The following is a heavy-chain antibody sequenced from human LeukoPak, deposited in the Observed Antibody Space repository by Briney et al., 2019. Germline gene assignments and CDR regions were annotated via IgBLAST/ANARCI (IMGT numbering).Heavy chain of an antibody. Sequence: PGGSLRLSCAASGFTFSSYELNWVRQAPGKGLEWVSYISSSGSTIKYADSVKGRFTISRGSAKNSLYLQMNSLRAEDTAVYYCAKDPRLSGWCRWFDPWGQGTLVTVSS. V-gene: IGHV3-48*03. J-gene: IGHJ5*02. D-gene: IGHD6-19*01. CDR2: ISSSGSTI. CDR1: GFTFSSYE. CDR3: AKDPRLSGWCRWFDP.